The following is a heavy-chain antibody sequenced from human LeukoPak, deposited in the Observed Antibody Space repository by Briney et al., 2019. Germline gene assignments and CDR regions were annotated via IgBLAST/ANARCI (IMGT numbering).Heavy chain of an antibody. J-gene: IGHJ6*02. Sequence: GESLKISCKGFGYSFSNFNYWIAWVRQMPGKGLEWMGIIYLGDSDTRYSPSFQGQVTISADKSISTAYLQWSSLKASDTAMYYCARIFNSGSYDYYYGMDVWGQGTTVTVSS. CDR1: GYSFSNFNYW. CDR3: ARIFNSGSYDYYYGMDV. CDR2: IYLGDSDT. D-gene: IGHD1-26*01. V-gene: IGHV5-51*01.